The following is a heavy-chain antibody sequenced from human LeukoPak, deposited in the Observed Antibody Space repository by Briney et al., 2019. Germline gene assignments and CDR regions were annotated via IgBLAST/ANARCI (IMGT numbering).Heavy chain of an antibody. J-gene: IGHJ5*02. CDR3: ARHETDNWFDP. Sequence: SETLSLTCTVSDGSITNYDWSWVRQPPGKGLEWIGYIYYSGSTNYNPSLKSRVTISGDTSKNQFSLKLSSVTAADTAVYYCARHETDNWFDPWGQGTLVTVSS. V-gene: IGHV4-59*08. D-gene: IGHD2-21*02. CDR2: IYYSGST. CDR1: DGSITNYD.